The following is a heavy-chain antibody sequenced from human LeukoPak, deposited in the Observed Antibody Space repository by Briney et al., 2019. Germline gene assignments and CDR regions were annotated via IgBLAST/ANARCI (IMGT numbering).Heavy chain of an antibody. D-gene: IGHD1-26*01. CDR1: GFTFINAW. Sequence: GGSLRLSCAASGFTFINAWMAWARQAPGKGLEWVGRIKAKAHGGTIEYAAPVKGRFIISRDDSKNTLYLQMNSLKTEDTAVYYCTTDGVGVEGATYDNWGQGTLVSVSS. CDR2: IKAKAHGGTI. V-gene: IGHV3-15*01. J-gene: IGHJ4*02. CDR3: TTDGVGVEGATYDN.